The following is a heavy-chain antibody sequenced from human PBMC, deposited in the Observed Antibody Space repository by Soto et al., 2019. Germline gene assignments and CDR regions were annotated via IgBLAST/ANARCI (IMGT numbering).Heavy chain of an antibody. CDR2: IIPIFGTA. D-gene: IGHD2-15*01. V-gene: IGHV1-69*12. CDR3: ARGRYCSGGSCYSPLFDY. Sequence: QVQLVQSGAEVKKPGSSVKVSCKASGGTFSSYAISWVRQAPGQGLEWMGGIIPIFGTANYAQKFQGRVTITADESTSTAYMELSSLRPEDTAVYYWARGRYCSGGSCYSPLFDYWGQGTLVTVSS. J-gene: IGHJ4*02. CDR1: GGTFSSYA.